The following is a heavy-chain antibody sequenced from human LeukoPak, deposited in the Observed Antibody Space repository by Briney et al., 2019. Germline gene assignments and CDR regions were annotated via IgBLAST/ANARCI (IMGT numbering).Heavy chain of an antibody. D-gene: IGHD3-9*01. CDR3: ARREGSAWYYDILTGYYRSGYFDY. V-gene: IGHV4-59*01. Sequence: PSETLSLTCTVSGGSISSYYWSWIRQPPGKGLEWIGYIYYNGSTNYNPSLKSRVTISVDTSKNQFSLKLSSVTAADTAVYYCARREGSAWYYDILTGYYRSGYFDYWGQGTLVTVSS. CDR2: IYYNGST. CDR1: GGSISSYY. J-gene: IGHJ4*02.